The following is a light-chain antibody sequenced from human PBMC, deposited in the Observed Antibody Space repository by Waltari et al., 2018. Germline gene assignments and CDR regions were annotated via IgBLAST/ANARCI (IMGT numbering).Light chain of an antibody. CDR3: CSYAGRNIWV. J-gene: IGLJ3*02. Sequence: QSALTQPASPSGSPGQSITISCTGTTSDVGFSTLVSWYQQRPGKAPELGVYELISRPSGVSIRFSGSKSGNTASLTISGLQAEDEADYYCCSYAGRNIWVFGGGTKLTVL. CDR2: ELI. CDR1: TSDVGFSTL. V-gene: IGLV2-23*02.